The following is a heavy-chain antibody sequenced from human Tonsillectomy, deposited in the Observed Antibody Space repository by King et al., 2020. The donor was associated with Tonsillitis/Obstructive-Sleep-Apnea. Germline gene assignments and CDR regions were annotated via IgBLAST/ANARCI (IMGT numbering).Heavy chain of an antibody. CDR2: ISSSSSYI. CDR1: GFTFSSYS. J-gene: IGHJ3*02. D-gene: IGHD2-2*02. V-gene: IGHV3-21*01. Sequence: QLVQSGGGLVKPGGSLRLSCAASGFTFSSYSMHWVRQAPGKGLEWVSSISSSSSYIYYADSVKGRFTISRDNAKNSLYLQMNSLRAEDTAVYYCAIQYCSSTSCYTGDAFDIWGQGTMVTVSS. CDR3: AIQYCSSTSCYTGDAFDI.